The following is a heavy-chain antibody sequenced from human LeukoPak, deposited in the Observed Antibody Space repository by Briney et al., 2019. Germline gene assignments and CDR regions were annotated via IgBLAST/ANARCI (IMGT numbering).Heavy chain of an antibody. D-gene: IGHD6-6*01. V-gene: IGHV1-8*01. CDR2: MNPNSGNT. CDR1: GYTFTSYD. J-gene: IGHJ5*02. CDR3: ARAKLIAARRVHTGNWFDP. Sequence: GASVNVSCKASGYTFTSYDIHWVRQATGQGLEWMGWMNPNSGNTGYAQKFQGRVTMTRNTSISTAYMELSSLRSEDTAVYYCARAKLIAARRVHTGNWFDPWGQGTLVTVSS.